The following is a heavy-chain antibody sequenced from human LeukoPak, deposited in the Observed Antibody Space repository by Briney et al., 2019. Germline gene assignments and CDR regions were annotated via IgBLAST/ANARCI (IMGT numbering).Heavy chain of an antibody. CDR3: ARDVSGVKQWLSIGDYFDY. Sequence: ASVKVSCKASGYTFTSYGISWVRQAPGQGLEWMGWISAYNGNTNYAQKLQGRVTMTTDTSTSTAYMELRSLRSDDTAVYYCARDVSGVKQWLSIGDYFDYWGQGTLVTVSS. V-gene: IGHV1-18*01. J-gene: IGHJ4*02. D-gene: IGHD6-19*01. CDR2: ISAYNGNT. CDR1: GYTFTSYG.